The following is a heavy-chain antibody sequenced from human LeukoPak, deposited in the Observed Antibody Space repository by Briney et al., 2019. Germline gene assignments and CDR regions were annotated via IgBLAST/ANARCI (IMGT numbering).Heavy chain of an antibody. CDR3: AREHDYVWGSYRSNNWFDP. Sequence: ASVKVSCKASGYTFTGYYMHWVRQAPGQGLEWMGWINPNSGGTNYAQKFQGRVTMTRDTSISTAYMGLSRLRSDDTAVYYCAREHDYVWGSYRSNNWFDPWGQGTLVTVSS. V-gene: IGHV1-2*02. CDR1: GYTFTGYY. J-gene: IGHJ5*02. D-gene: IGHD3-16*02. CDR2: INPNSGGT.